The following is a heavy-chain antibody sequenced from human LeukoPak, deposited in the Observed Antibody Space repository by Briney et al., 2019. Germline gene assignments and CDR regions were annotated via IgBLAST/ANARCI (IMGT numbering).Heavy chain of an antibody. Sequence: SETLSLTCTVSGGCISRGGCYWSWIRQHPGKGLEWIGYIYYSGSTYYNPSLKSRVTISVATSKNQSPMQLSSVTAADTAVYYCARGGFGDYYFDYWGQGTLVTVSS. J-gene: IGHJ4*02. D-gene: IGHD3-10*01. CDR1: GGCISRGGCY. CDR3: ARGGFGDYYFDY. V-gene: IGHV4-31*03. CDR2: IYYSGST.